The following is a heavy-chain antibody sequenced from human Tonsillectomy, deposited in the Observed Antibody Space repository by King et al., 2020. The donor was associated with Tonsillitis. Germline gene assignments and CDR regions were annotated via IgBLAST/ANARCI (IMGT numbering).Heavy chain of an antibody. CDR2: IGSSGRAI. D-gene: IGHD5-12*01. CDR1: GFTFSSYE. CDR3: ARDSGYTSLDY. Sequence: VQLVESGGGLVQPGGSLRLSCAASGFTFSSYEMNWVRQAPGKGLEWVSYIGSSGRAIYYADSVKGRFTISRDNAKNSLYLQMNSLRAEDTAVYYCARDSGYTSLDYGGQGTLVTVSS. J-gene: IGHJ4*02. V-gene: IGHV3-48*03.